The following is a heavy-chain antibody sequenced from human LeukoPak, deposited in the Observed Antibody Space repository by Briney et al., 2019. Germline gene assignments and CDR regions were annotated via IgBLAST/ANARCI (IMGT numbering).Heavy chain of an antibody. J-gene: IGHJ5*02. Sequence: PSETLSLTCTVSGGSISSHYWSWIRQPPGKGLEWIGYIYYSGSTNYNPSLKSRVTISVDTSKNQFSLKLSSVTAEDTAVYYCARRVLLEWLLFGNNWFDPWGQGTLVTVSS. CDR2: IYYSGST. V-gene: IGHV4-59*11. CDR1: GGSISSHY. CDR3: ARRVLLEWLLFGNNWFDP. D-gene: IGHD3-3*01.